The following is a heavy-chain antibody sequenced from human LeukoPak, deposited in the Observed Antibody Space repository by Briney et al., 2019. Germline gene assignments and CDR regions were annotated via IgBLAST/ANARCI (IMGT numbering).Heavy chain of an antibody. Sequence: GGSLRLSCAASGFTFSSYAMHWVRQAPGKGLEWVAVISYDGSNKYYADSVKGRFTISRDNSKNTLYLQMNSLRAEDTAVYYCARDPTVGYSYGYSLDYWGQGTLVTVSS. CDR3: ARDPTVGYSYGYSLDY. CDR2: ISYDGSNK. J-gene: IGHJ4*02. CDR1: GFTFSSYA. D-gene: IGHD5-18*01. V-gene: IGHV3-30*04.